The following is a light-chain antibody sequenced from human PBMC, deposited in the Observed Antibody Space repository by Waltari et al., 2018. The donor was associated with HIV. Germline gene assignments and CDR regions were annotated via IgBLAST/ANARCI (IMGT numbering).Light chain of an antibody. V-gene: IGKV3-20*01. J-gene: IGKJ3*01. Sequence: EIVLTQSPDTVSLSPGERVTLSCRASQTVSSSSLAWHQQKPGQAPRLLIYGASSRATGIPDRFSGSGSGTDFTLTISRLEPEDVAVYYCQQYYSTPWNFGPGTRVDIK. CDR3: QQYYSTPWN. CDR1: QTVSSSS. CDR2: GAS.